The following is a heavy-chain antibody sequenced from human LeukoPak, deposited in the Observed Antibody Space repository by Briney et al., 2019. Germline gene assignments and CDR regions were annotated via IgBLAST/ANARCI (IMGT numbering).Heavy chain of an antibody. CDR1: GGSISSGGYY. CDR2: IYSSVAT. Sequence: SQTLSLTCTVSGGSISSGGYYWTWIRQHPGKGLEWIGYIYSSVATYYNPSLKSRVSISEDTSKNQFSLRLSSVTAADTAVYYCARTTVVTPMDVWGQGTTVTVSS. V-gene: IGHV4-31*03. CDR3: ARTTVVTPMDV. J-gene: IGHJ6*02. D-gene: IGHD4-23*01.